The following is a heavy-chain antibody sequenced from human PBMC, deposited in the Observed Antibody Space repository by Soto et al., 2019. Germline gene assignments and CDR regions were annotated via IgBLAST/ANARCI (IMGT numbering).Heavy chain of an antibody. D-gene: IGHD5-12*01. CDR2: IIPSGGST. CDR1: GYTFTSYW. Sequence: QVQLVQSGAGVKKPGASVKVSCKASGYTFTSYWLHWVRQAPGQGLEWMGIIIPSGGSTTYAQNFQGIVTMTRDTSTNTFYMELSSLRSEDTAVYYCARMESSGNIDYWGQGTLVTVSS. CDR3: ARMESSGNIDY. V-gene: IGHV1-46*03. J-gene: IGHJ4*02.